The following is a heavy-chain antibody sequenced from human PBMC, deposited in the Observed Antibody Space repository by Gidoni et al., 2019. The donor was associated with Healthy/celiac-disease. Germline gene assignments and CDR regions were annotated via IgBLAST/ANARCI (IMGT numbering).Heavy chain of an antibody. CDR1: GWTFSSYW. Sequence: EVQLVAHGGGLVQPGGSLRLSCAASGWTFSSYWMSWGGQAPGKGLEWVANIKQDGSEKYYVDSLKGRFTISRDNAKNSLYLQMNSLMAEDTAVDYCARDSFCSGSYQDGMDVWGQGTTVTVSS. V-gene: IGHV3-7*03. CDR3: ARDSFCSGSYQDGMDV. J-gene: IGHJ6*02. D-gene: IGHD3-10*02. CDR2: IKQDGSEK.